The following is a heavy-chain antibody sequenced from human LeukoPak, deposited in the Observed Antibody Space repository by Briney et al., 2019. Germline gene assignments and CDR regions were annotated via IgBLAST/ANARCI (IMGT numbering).Heavy chain of an antibody. J-gene: IGHJ4*02. V-gene: IGHV3-21*01. CDR1: GFTFSDYA. CDR2: ISESGNRT. D-gene: IGHD1-7*01. Sequence: GSLRLSCVVSGFTFSDYAMSWVRQAPGEGLEWVSGISESGNRTYYADSVKGRFTISRDNAKNSLYLQMNSLRAEDTAVYYCARMNYVSSGWGAPFDYWGQGTLVTVSS. CDR3: ARMNYVSSGWGAPFDY.